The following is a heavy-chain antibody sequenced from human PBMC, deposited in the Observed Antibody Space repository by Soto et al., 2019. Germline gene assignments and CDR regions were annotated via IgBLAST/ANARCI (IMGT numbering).Heavy chain of an antibody. J-gene: IGHJ4*02. CDR2: ISAYNGNT. V-gene: IGHV1-18*01. D-gene: IGHD3-3*01. Sequence: ASVKVSCKASGYTFTSYGISWVRQAPGQGLEWMGWISAYNGNTNYAQKLQGRVTMTTDTSTSTAYMELRSLRSDDTAVYYCARATIFGVVILISDYWGKGTLVTVSS. CDR1: GYTFTSYG. CDR3: ARATIFGVVILISDY.